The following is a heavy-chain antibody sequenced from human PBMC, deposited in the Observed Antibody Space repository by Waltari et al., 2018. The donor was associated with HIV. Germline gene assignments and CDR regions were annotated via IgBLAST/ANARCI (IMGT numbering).Heavy chain of an antibody. Sequence: QVHLVESGGDLVKPGGSLRLSCVASGFTFRDYSMTWIRQAPGKGLEGVSYIAVSSAYTNYGDSVKGRFTMSRDDAKKSLFLQMNSLRPEDTAVYYCARVARGLRQGTFDIWGQGTMVTVSS. J-gene: IGHJ3*02. CDR1: GFTFRDYS. V-gene: IGHV3-11*05. CDR3: ARVARGLRQGTFDI. CDR2: IAVSSAYT. D-gene: IGHD4-17*01.